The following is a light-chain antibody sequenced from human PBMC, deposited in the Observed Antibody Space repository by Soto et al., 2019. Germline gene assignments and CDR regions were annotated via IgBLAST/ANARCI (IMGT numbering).Light chain of an antibody. J-gene: IGKJ1*01. Sequence: IVLTQSPCTQSLSTGETAILSCRASQSGSSRYLAWYQQKPGQAPRLLIYGASSRATGIPARFSGSGSGTDFTLTISRLETEDFAVYYCQQCGSSPWTFGQGTKVDIK. V-gene: IGKV3-20*01. CDR2: GAS. CDR1: QSGSSRY. CDR3: QQCGSSPWT.